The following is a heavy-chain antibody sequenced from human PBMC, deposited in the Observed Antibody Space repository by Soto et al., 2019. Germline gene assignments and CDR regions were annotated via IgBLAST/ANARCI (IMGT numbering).Heavy chain of an antibody. CDR2: ISGSGGST. D-gene: IGHD3-3*01. V-gene: IGHV3-23*01. Sequence: EVQLLESGGGLVQPGGSLRLSCAASGFTFSSYAMSWVRQAPGKGLEWVSAISGSGGSTYYADSVKGRFTISRDNSKNPLYLQMNSRRAEDTAVYYCAKDWYYDFWSGKHYFDYWGQGPLVTVSS. CDR1: GFTFSSYA. J-gene: IGHJ4*02. CDR3: AKDWYYDFWSGKHYFDY.